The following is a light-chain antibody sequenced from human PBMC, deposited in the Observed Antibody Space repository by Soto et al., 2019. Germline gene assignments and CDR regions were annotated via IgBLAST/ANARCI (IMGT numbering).Light chain of an antibody. V-gene: IGLV2-14*03. Sequence: QSVLTQPASVSGSRGQSITISCTGTSSDVGGYNYVSWFQQHPGKAPKLKIYEVSNRPSGVSNRFSGSKSGYTASLTISELQAEDEAYYYCTSFTSSSTWVFGGGSKLTV. J-gene: IGLJ3*02. CDR3: TSFTSSSTWV. CDR1: SSDVGGYNY. CDR2: EVS.